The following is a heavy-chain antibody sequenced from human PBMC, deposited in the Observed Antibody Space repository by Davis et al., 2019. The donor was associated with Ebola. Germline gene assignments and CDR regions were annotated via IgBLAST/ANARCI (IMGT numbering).Heavy chain of an antibody. CDR3: ARAPNYDVLTGTSSYYFDY. CDR2: ISGFNTKT. D-gene: IGHD3-9*01. V-gene: IGHV1-18*04. CDR1: GYTFTSYG. J-gene: IGHJ4*02. Sequence: ASVKVSCKSSGYTFTSYGLVWVRPAPGLGLEWMGWISGFNTKTNFAQKFQGRVTVSKDTSTNTAYMDLRSLTSDDTAIYYCARAPNYDVLTGTSSYYFDYWGQGTLVTVSS.